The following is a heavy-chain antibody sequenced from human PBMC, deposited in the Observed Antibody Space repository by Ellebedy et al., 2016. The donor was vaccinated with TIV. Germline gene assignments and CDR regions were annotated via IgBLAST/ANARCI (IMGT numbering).Heavy chain of an antibody. V-gene: IGHV3-30*18. J-gene: IGHJ2*01. D-gene: IGHD5-18*01. CDR1: GFPFSSYG. Sequence: GESLKISCAASGFPFSSYGMHWVRQAPGKGLEWVALISSDAYNTYYSDSVKGRFTISRDTSQNTLFLQMNSLRSEDTAVYYCAKEPEIHAGPWYYDLWGRGTLVTVSS. CDR3: AKEPEIHAGPWYYDL. CDR2: ISSDAYNT.